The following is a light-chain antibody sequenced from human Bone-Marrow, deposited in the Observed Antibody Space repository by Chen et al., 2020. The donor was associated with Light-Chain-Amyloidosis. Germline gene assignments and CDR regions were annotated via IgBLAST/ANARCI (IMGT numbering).Light chain of an antibody. J-gene: IGKJ2*01. CDR3: QQYDNWPPYT. Sequence: EIVMTQSPATLSVSPGERATLSCRASQRVSSNLAWYQQKPGQAPRLRIYGGSTRATGIPARISGSGSGTEFTLTISSLQSEDSAVYYCQQYDNWPPYTFGQGTKLEIK. CDR1: QRVSSN. V-gene: IGKV3-15*01. CDR2: GGS.